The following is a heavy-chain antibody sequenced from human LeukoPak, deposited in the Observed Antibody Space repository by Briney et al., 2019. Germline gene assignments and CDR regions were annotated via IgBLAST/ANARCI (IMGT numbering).Heavy chain of an antibody. D-gene: IGHD3-3*01. V-gene: IGHV4-59*01. CDR3: AREIWSGSFDYMDV. J-gene: IGHJ6*03. CDR2: IYYSGST. Sequence: ASETLSLTCTVSGGSISSYYWSWIRQPPGKRLEWIGYIYYSGSTNYNPSLKSRVTISVDTSKNQFSLKLSSVTATDTAVYYCAREIWSGSFDYMDVWGKGTTVTVSS. CDR1: GGSISSYY.